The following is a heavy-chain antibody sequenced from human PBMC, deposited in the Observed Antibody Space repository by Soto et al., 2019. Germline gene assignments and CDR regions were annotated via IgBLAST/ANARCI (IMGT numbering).Heavy chain of an antibody. CDR3: ARVSDCSSTSCSYYFDY. J-gene: IGHJ4*02. Sequence: ASVKVSCKASGYTFTGYYMHWVRQAPGQGLEWMGWINPNSGGTSYAQKFQGRVTMTRDTSVSTAYMELSSLRSEDTAMYYCARVSDCSSTSCSYYFDYWGQGTLVTVSS. CDR2: INPNSGGT. V-gene: IGHV1-2*02. CDR1: GYTFTGYY. D-gene: IGHD2-2*01.